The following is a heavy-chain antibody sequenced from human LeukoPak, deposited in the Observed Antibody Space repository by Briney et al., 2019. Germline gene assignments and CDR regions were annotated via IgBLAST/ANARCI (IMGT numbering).Heavy chain of an antibody. V-gene: IGHV3-33*01. Sequence: GGSLRLSCTASGFTFSTYAMHWVRQAPGKGLEWVAVIWNDGGDKYYADSVKGRFTISRDNSKNTLYLQMNSLRAEDTAVYYCARDLSRNWFDLWGQGTLVTVSS. CDR2: IWNDGGDK. CDR3: ARDLSRNWFDL. J-gene: IGHJ5*02. CDR1: GFTFSTYA.